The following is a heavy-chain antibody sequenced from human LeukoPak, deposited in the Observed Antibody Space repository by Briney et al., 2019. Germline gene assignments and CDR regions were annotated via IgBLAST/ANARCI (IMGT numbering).Heavy chain of an antibody. CDR2: IYYSGST. CDR1: GGSISSYY. V-gene: IGHV4-59*01. D-gene: IGHD3-10*01. J-gene: IGHJ5*02. CDR3: AGSDYYGSGSYLPGWFDL. Sequence: SETLSLTCTVSGGSISSYYWSWIRQPPGKGLEWIGYIYYSGSTNYNPSLKSRVTISVDTSKNQFSLKLSSVTAADTAVYYCAGSDYYGSGSYLPGWFDLWGQGTLVTVSS.